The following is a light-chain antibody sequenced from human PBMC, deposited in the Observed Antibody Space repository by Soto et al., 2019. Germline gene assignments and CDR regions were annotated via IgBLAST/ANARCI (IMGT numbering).Light chain of an antibody. CDR2: WAS. CDR1: QSVLYNSNNKNY. J-gene: IGKJ2*01. V-gene: IGKV4-1*01. Sequence: DIVMTQSPDSLAVSLGERATIDCKFSQSVLYNSNNKNYLAWYQQKPGQPPKLLIYWASTRESGVPDRFSGSGSGTDFTLTIGSLRAEDVAVYYCQQYYSTPPTFGQGTKLEIK. CDR3: QQYYSTPPT.